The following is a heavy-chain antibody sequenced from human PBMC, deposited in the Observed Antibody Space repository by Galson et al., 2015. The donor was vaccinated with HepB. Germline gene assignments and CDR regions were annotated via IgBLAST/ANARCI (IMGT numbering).Heavy chain of an antibody. CDR3: ARENGPYAFDI. Sequence: SLRLSCAASGFTFSSYSMNWVRQAPGKGLEWVSSISSSSSYIYYADSVKGRFTISRDNAKNSLYLQMNSLRAEDTAVYYCARENGPYAFDIWGQGTMVTVSS. CDR1: GFTFSSYS. V-gene: IGHV3-21*01. CDR2: ISSSSSYI. J-gene: IGHJ3*02.